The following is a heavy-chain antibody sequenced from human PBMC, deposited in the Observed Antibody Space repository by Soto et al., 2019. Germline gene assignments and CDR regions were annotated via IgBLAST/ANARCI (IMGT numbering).Heavy chain of an antibody. CDR2: IYYSGST. CDR3: ARLGGYYQAFDS. Sequence: SETLSLTCTFSGGSMSGYYWGWVRQPPWKGLEWIGHIYYSGSTYYNPSLRGRATISVDTSKNEFSLNLESVTAADTAVYYCARLGGYYQAFDSWGQGTLVTVSS. J-gene: IGHJ4*02. CDR1: GGSMSGYY. D-gene: IGHD3-22*01. V-gene: IGHV4-59*01.